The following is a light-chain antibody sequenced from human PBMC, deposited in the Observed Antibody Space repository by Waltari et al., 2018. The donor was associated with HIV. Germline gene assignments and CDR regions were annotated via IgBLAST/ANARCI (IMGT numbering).Light chain of an antibody. CDR1: TGAVTSGYY. CDR3: LLYYGGAGV. Sequence: QTVVTQEPSLTVSPGGTVTLTCASSTGAVTSGYYPNWFQQKPGQAPRPLIYSTSNKPPPAPARFSGSLRGGKAALTLSGVQPEDEAEYYCLLYYGGAGVFGGGTKLTVL. J-gene: IGLJ3*02. V-gene: IGLV7-43*01. CDR2: STS.